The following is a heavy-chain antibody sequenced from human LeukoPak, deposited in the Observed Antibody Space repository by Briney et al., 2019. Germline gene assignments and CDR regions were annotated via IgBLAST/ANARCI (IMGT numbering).Heavy chain of an antibody. CDR2: ISDDGTSK. Sequence: GGSLRLSCAASGFTFSNHAMHWVRQGPGKGLEWVAVISDDGTSKFYADSVKGRFTIFRDNSKNTLFLQINSLRPEDTAMYYCARVDDLDAFDIWGQGTLVTVSS. CDR3: ARVDDLDAFDI. J-gene: IGHJ3*02. CDR1: GFTFSNHA. V-gene: IGHV3-30*04. D-gene: IGHD2-2*03.